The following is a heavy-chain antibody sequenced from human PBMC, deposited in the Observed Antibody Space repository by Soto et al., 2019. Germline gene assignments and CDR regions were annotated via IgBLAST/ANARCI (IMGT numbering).Heavy chain of an antibody. CDR1: GFSSTSFY. J-gene: IGHJ4*02. CDR3: ARGWGSKWYYFDS. Sequence: SETLSLTCTVSGFSSTSFYWSWIRQSPGKGLEWIGYIFDNGDVKYNPSLMSRLTMSIDMSKNEFSLRLKSVTAADTAMYYCARGWGSKWYYFDSWGEGTLVTVS. V-gene: IGHV4-59*01. D-gene: IGHD3-16*01. CDR2: IFDNGDV.